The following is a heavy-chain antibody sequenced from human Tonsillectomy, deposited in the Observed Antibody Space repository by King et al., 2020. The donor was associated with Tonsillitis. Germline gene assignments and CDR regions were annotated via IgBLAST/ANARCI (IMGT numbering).Heavy chain of an antibody. CDR1: GFTFDDYA. J-gene: IGHJ2*01. CDR2: ISGDGDST. D-gene: IGHD3-22*01. V-gene: IGHV3-43*02. CDR3: AKAYAYYGSTGYYWNWYFDL. Sequence: VQLVESGGGVVQPGGSLRLSCAASGFTFDDYAMHWVRQAPGKGLEWVSLISGDGDSTYYADSVKGRFTISRDNSKNSVYLQMNSLRTEDTALYYCAKAYAYYGSTGYYWNWYFDLWGRGTLVTVSS.